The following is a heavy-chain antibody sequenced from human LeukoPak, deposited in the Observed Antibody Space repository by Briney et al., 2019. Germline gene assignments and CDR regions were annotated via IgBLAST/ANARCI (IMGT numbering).Heavy chain of an antibody. CDR3: ARGGSLGY. CDR2: KKQGGYDR. J-gene: IGHJ4*02. CDR1: GFTFSDFW. D-gene: IGHD3-16*01. V-gene: IGHV3-7*05. Sequence: GGPLRLSCAASGFTFSDFWMSWVRQAPGKGLEWVANKKQGGYDRYYVDSVKGRFTISRDNAKNSLYLQMNSLRGDDTAVYYCARGGSLGYWGQGTLVTVS.